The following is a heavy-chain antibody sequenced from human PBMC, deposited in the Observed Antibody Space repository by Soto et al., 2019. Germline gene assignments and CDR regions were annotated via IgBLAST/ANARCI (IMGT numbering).Heavy chain of an antibody. V-gene: IGHV3-11*01. D-gene: IGHD3-10*01. CDR2: IGASGSPI. CDR3: ARGTSGMDV. Sequence: PGGSLRLSCAASGFSFSDYYMSWIRRAPGKGLEWVSYIGASGSPIYFGDSVKGRFSISRDNTNNSLYLQMNSLRPDDTAVYYCARGTSGMDVWGQGTTVIVSS. CDR1: GFSFSDYY. J-gene: IGHJ6*02.